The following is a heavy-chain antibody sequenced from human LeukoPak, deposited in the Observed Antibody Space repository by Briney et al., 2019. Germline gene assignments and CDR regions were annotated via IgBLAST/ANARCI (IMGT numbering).Heavy chain of an antibody. CDR1: GFTLHTYN. D-gene: IGHD1-26*01. V-gene: IGHV3-21*01. CDR3: ARGGSYFDY. CDR2: ISSSSNYI. Sequence: GGSLRLSCAASGFTLHTYNMNWVRQAPGKGLEWVASISSSSNYIYYVDSVKGRFTISRDNAKNSLYLQMNSLRAEDTAVYYCARGGSYFDYWGQGTLVTVSS. J-gene: IGHJ4*02.